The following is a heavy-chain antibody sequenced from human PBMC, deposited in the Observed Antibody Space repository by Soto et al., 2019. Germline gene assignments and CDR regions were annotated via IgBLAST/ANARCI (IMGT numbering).Heavy chain of an antibody. V-gene: IGHV3-21*04. CDR2: ISTSSSYI. CDR1: GFTLSGYS. J-gene: IGHJ4*02. D-gene: IGHD1-1*01. Sequence: PGGSLSLSCAASGFTLSGYSMNWVRQAPGKGLEWVSSISTSSSYIHYADSVKGRFTISRDNSKNMLFLQINGLRAEDTAVYYCAKDPPTTGTTFDYWGRGTLVTVSS. CDR3: AKDPPTTGTTFDY.